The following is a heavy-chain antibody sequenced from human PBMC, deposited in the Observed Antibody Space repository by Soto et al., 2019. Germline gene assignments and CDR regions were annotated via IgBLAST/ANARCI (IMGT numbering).Heavy chain of an antibody. CDR2: ISWNSGSI. J-gene: IGHJ4*02. Sequence: EVQLVESGGGLVQPGRSLRLSCAASGFTFDDYAMHWVRQAPGKGLEWVSGISWNSGSIGYADSVKGRFTISRDNAKNSLYLQMNSLRAEDTALYYCAKGKVVTRYFDYWGQETLVTVSS. D-gene: IGHD2-21*02. V-gene: IGHV3-9*01. CDR3: AKGKVVTRYFDY. CDR1: GFTFDDYA.